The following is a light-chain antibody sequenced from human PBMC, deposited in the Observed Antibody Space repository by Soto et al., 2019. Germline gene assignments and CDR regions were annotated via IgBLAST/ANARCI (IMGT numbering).Light chain of an antibody. V-gene: IGKV1-39*01. CDR3: QQSDSTPYT. CDR2: AAS. CDR1: QSISNY. Sequence: DIQTTQSPSSLSASVGDRVTITCRASQSISNYLNWYQQKPGKAPKLLIYAASSLQSGVPSRFSGSGSGTDFTLTSASLQPEDFSTYYCQQSDSTPYTFGQGTKVDIK. J-gene: IGKJ2*01.